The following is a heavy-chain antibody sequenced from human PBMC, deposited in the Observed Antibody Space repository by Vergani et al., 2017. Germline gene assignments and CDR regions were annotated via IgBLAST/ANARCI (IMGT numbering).Heavy chain of an antibody. Sequence: EVQLLESGGGSVQPGGSLRLSCAASGFTFTDYGMTWVRQAPGQGLEWVSTIAAGGGATFYADSVKGRFTISRDNSKNILYLQLRTLRVDDSAIYYCVRKWLTNEEVDYWGQGTLVTVSS. J-gene: IGHJ4*02. D-gene: IGHD5-12*01. CDR2: IAAGGGAT. CDR3: VRKWLTNEEVDY. CDR1: GFTFTDYG. V-gene: IGHV3-23*01.